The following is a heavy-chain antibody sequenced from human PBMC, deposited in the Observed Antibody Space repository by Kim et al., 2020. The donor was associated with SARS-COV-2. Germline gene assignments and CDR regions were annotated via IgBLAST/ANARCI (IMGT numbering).Heavy chain of an antibody. J-gene: IGHJ4*02. D-gene: IGHD2-2*01. CDR2: INAGNGNT. CDR3: ARDIVVVPAAISSPGYFDY. CDR1: GYTFTSYA. Sequence: ASVKVSCKASGYTFTSYAMHWVRQAPGQRLEWMGWINAGNGNTKYSQKFQGRVTITRDTSASTAYMELSSLRSEDTAVYYCARDIVVVPAAISSPGYFDYWGQGTLVTVSS. V-gene: IGHV1-3*01.